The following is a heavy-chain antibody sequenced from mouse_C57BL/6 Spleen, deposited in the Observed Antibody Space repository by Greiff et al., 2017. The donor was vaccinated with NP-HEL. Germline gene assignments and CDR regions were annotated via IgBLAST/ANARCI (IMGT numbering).Heavy chain of an antibody. D-gene: IGHD1-1*01. J-gene: IGHJ4*01. CDR2: IWSGGST. Sequence: VHLVESGPGLVQPSQSLSITCTVSGFSLTSYGVHWVRQSPGKGLEWLGVIWSGGSTDYNAAFISRLSISKDNSKSQVFFKMNSLQADDTAIYYCARNPDYYGSSSYAMDYWGQGTSVTVSS. CDR1: GFSLTSYG. CDR3: ARNPDYYGSSSYAMDY. V-gene: IGHV2-2*01.